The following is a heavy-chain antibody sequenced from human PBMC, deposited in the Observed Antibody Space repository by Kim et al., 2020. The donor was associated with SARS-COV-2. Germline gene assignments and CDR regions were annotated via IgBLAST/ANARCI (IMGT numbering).Heavy chain of an antibody. Sequence: SVKVSCKASGGTFSSYAISWVRQAPGQGLEWMGGIIPIFGTANYAQKFQGRVTITADESTSTAYMELSSLRSEDTAVYYCARIYFVVHGSGSYYNRVLPPLDYYFGMDVWGQGTTVTVSS. CDR3: ARIYFVVHGSGSYYNRVLPPLDYYFGMDV. V-gene: IGHV1-69*13. J-gene: IGHJ6*02. D-gene: IGHD3-10*01. CDR1: GGTFSSYA. CDR2: IIPIFGTA.